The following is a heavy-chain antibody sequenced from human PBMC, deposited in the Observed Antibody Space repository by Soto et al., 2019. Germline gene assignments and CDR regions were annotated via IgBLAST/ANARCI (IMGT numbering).Heavy chain of an antibody. CDR2: ISSGSDTI. Sequence: EVQLVESGGGLVQPGGSLRLSCVASGFTLSSYSMNWVRQAPGKGLEWISYISSGSDTIYYADSVKGRFTVSRDNAKNSLYLQMNSLRDDDTAVYYCARPGEGVLLYYALDVWGQGTTVTVSS. V-gene: IGHV3-48*02. CDR1: GFTLSSYS. CDR3: ARPGEGVLLYYALDV. J-gene: IGHJ6*02. D-gene: IGHD3-16*01.